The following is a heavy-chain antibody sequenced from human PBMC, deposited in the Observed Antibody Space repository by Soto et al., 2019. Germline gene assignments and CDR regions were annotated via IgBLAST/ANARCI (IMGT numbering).Heavy chain of an antibody. V-gene: IGHV4-39*01. CDR1: YYSVSSSDYY. D-gene: IGHD2-15*01. Sequence: SETLSLTCSVSYYSVSSSDYYWAWIRQPPGKGLEWIGSMFYSGLTYYNPSLKSRVTLSVDTSKNQFSVRLNSVTAADTAVYYCAPLSVSLSGPYGIHVWGQGPTVTVSS. J-gene: IGHJ6*02. CDR3: APLSVSLSGPYGIHV. CDR2: MFYSGLT.